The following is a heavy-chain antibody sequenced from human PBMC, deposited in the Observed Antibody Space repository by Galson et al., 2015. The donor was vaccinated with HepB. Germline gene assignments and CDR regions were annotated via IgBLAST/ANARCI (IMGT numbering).Heavy chain of an antibody. V-gene: IGHV3-21*01. Sequence: SLRLSCAASGFTFSSYSMNWVRQAPGKGLEWVSSISSSSSYIYYADSVKGRFTISRDNAKNSLYLQMNSLRAEDTAVYYCARERRYSSSWEPDAFDIWGQGTMVTVSS. CDR3: ARERRYSSSWEPDAFDI. J-gene: IGHJ3*02. D-gene: IGHD6-13*01. CDR2: ISSSSSYI. CDR1: GFTFSSYS.